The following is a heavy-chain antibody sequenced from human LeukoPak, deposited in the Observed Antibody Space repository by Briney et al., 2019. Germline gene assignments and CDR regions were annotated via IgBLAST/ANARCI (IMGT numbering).Heavy chain of an antibody. CDR1: GFTFSSYA. CDR3: ATLSTYYVFY. CDR2: ISSSGSTI. J-gene: IGHJ4*02. D-gene: IGHD3-16*01. V-gene: IGHV3-48*04. Sequence: GGSLRLSCAASGFTFSSYAMSWVRQAPGKGLEWVSYISSSGSTIYYADSVKGRFTISRDNAKNSLYLQMNSLRAEDTAVYYCATLSTYYVFYWGQGTLVTVSS.